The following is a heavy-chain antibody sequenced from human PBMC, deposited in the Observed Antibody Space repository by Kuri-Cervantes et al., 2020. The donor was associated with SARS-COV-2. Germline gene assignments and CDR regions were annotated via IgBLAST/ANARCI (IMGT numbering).Heavy chain of an antibody. CDR3: ARDHVDTAMVFDY. Sequence: SVKVSCKASGGTFSSYAISWVRQAPGQGLEWMGRIIPILGIANYAQKLQGRVTITADKSTSTAYMELSSLRSEDTAVYYCARDHVDTAMVFDYWGQGTLVPVSS. CDR2: IIPILGIA. D-gene: IGHD5-18*01. J-gene: IGHJ4*02. CDR1: GGTFSSYA. V-gene: IGHV1-69*04.